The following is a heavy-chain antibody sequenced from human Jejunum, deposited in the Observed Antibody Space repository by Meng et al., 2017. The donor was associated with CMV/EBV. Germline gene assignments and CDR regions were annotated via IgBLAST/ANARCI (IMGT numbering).Heavy chain of an antibody. CDR2: INHSGST. CDR1: GESFSGYY. J-gene: IGHJ4*02. V-gene: IGHV4-34*01. CDR3: ARVGGAQHGDFDF. Sequence: QGQRQQGGSGLLHPSETLSLTCTVYGESFSGYYWTWIRQPPGKGLEWIGEINHSGSTNYNPSLKSRVTILVDTSKRQFSLRLSFVTAADTAVYYCARVGGAQHGDFDFWGQGTLVTVSS. D-gene: IGHD4-17*01.